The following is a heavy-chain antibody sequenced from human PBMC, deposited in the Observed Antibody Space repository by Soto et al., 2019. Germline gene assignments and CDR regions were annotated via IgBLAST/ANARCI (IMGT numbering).Heavy chain of an antibody. Sequence: PGGSLRLSCAASGFIFSSYFMHWVRQAPGKGLEWVALISRDGSDEYYTDSVKGRFTISRDNAKNTLYLQMNSLTTEDTAIYYCAALDRGRDYRGQGTLVTVSS. CDR2: ISRDGSDE. D-gene: IGHD3-10*01. CDR1: GFIFSSYF. V-gene: IGHV3-30-3*01. CDR3: AALDRGRDY. J-gene: IGHJ4*02.